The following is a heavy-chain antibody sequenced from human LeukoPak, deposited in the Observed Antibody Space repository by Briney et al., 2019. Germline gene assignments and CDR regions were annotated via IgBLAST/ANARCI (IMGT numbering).Heavy chain of an antibody. CDR1: GGTFSSYA. CDR3: ARDPYCGGDCPFGP. Sequence: EASVKVSCKASGGTFSSYAISWVRQAPGQGLEWMGGIIPIFGTANYAQKFQGRVTITADESTSTAYMELSSLRSEDTAVYYCARDPYCGGDCPFGPWGQGTLVTVSS. V-gene: IGHV1-69*13. CDR2: IIPIFGTA. D-gene: IGHD2-21*02. J-gene: IGHJ5*02.